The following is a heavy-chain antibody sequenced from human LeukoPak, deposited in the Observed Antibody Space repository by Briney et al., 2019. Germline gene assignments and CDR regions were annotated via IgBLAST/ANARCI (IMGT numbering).Heavy chain of an antibody. CDR1: GFTFSSYA. CDR2: ISGSGGST. V-gene: IGHV3-23*01. D-gene: IGHD2-2*01. J-gene: IGHJ3*02. CDR3: ASWCSSTSCYLPGAFDI. Sequence: GGSLRLSCAASGFTFSSYAMSWVRQAPGKGLEWVSAISGSGGSTYYADSVKGRFTISRDNSKNTLYLQMNSLRAEDTAVYYCASWCSSTSCYLPGAFDIWGQGTMVTVSS.